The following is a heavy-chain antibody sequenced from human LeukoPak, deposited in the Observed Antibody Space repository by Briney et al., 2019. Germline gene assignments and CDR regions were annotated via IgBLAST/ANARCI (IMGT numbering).Heavy chain of an antibody. Sequence: GESLRISCQGSGYSFTSYWISWVRQMPGKGLEWMGRIDPSDSYTNYSPSFQGHVTISADKSISTAYLQWSSLKASDTAMYYCARDHPYCSSTSCFGAFDIWGQGTMVTVSS. V-gene: IGHV5-10-1*01. CDR2: IDPSDSYT. J-gene: IGHJ3*02. CDR3: ARDHPYCSSTSCFGAFDI. CDR1: GYSFTSYW. D-gene: IGHD2-2*01.